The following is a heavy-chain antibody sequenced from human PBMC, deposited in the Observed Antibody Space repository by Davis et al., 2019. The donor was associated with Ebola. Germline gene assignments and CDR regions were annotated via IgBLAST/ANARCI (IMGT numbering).Heavy chain of an antibody. CDR1: GGSVSSGSYY. CDR3: ANLRDGYNTD. V-gene: IGHV4-61*01. CDR2: IYYSGST. J-gene: IGHJ4*02. D-gene: IGHD5-24*01. Sequence: SETLSPTCTVSGGSVSSGSYYWSWIRQPPGKGLEWIGYIYYSGSTNYNPSLKSRVTISVDTSKKQFSLKLSSVTAADTAVYYCANLRDGYNTDWGQGTLVIVSS.